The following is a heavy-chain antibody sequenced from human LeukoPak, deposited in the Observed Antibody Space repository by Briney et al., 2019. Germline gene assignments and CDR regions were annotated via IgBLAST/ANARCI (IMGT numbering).Heavy chain of an antibody. J-gene: IGHJ4*02. V-gene: IGHV3-23*01. CDR1: GFTFSSYG. CDR2: ISGSGGST. CDR3: ARGDYYDSSGYYCFDY. D-gene: IGHD3-22*01. Sequence: GGSLRLSCAASGFTFSSYGMSWVRQAPGKGLEWVSAISGSGGSTYYADSVKGRFTISRDNAKNSLYLQMNSLRAEDTAVYYCARGDYYDSSGYYCFDYWGQGTLVTVSS.